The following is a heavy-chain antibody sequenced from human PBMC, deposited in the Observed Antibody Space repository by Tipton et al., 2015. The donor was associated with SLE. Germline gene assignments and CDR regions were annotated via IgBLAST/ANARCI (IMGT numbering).Heavy chain of an antibody. J-gene: IGHJ4*02. Sequence: TLSLTCTISGGSISSYYWSWIRQPPGKGLEWIGYIYDSGTTNYNPSLKSRVTISVDTSKYQFSLKLSSVTAADTAVYYCASYDFWSGCNPLWGQGTLVTVSS. V-gene: IGHV4-59*01. D-gene: IGHD3-3*01. CDR2: IYDSGTT. CDR3: ASYDFWSGCNPL. CDR1: GGSISSYY.